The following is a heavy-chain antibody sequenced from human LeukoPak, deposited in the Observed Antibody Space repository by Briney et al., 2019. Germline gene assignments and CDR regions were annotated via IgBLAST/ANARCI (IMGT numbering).Heavy chain of an antibody. CDR3: AMDTYYYDRSGSSYAFEI. V-gene: IGHV1-18*01. Sequence: GASVKVSCKASGNTFSSYGFSWVRQAPGQGLDWMGWISGYDGNTKYAQKLQGRVTMTRDTSTTTAYMELRSLRSDDTAIYYCAMDTYYYDRSGSSYAFEIWGPGTMVIVSS. CDR1: GNTFSSYG. CDR2: ISGYDGNT. D-gene: IGHD3-22*01. J-gene: IGHJ3*02.